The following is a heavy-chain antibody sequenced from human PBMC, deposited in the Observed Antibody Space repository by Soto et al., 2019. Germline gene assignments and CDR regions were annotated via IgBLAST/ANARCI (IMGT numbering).Heavy chain of an antibody. CDR2: ISGYGSTI. J-gene: IGHJ6*02. D-gene: IGHD6-6*01. V-gene: IGHV3-11*01. Sequence: GGSLRLSCAASGFTFSDYYMSWIRQAPGKGLEWVSYISGYGSTIYYADSMKGRFTISRDNAKNSLYLQMNSLRAEDTAVYYCARDADASSSYYHYYGMDVWGQGTTVTVS. CDR3: ARDADASSSYYHYYGMDV. CDR1: GFTFSDYY.